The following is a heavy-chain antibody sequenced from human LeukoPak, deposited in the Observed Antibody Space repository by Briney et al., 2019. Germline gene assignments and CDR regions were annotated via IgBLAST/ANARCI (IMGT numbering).Heavy chain of an antibody. V-gene: IGHV1-18*01. CDR1: GYTFTSYG. CDR2: ISAYNGNT. Sequence: GASVKVSCKASGYTFTSYGISWVRQAPGQGLEWVGWISAYNGNTNYAQKLQGRVTMTTDTSTSTAYMELRSLRSDDTAVYYCARDGLYSSSLRLPYYFDYWGQGTLVTVSS. J-gene: IGHJ4*02. CDR3: ARDGLYSSSLRLPYYFDY. D-gene: IGHD6-13*01.